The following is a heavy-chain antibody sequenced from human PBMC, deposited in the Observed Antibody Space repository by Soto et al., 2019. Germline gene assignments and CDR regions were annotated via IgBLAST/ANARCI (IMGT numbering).Heavy chain of an antibody. D-gene: IGHD3-10*01. CDR1: NGYINSGGFY. Sequence: QVQLQESGPGLLKPSQTLSLTCNVSNGYINSGGFYWSWIRQHPGKGLEWIGYIFHSGRTLYNPSLXXXXXXXXXXXXXXXSLXXXXXXXXDTAVYYCARGGIAGHWFDPWGQGILVTVSS. CDR3: ARGGIAGHWFDP. CDR2: IFHSGRT. V-gene: IGHV4-31*01. J-gene: IGHJ5*02.